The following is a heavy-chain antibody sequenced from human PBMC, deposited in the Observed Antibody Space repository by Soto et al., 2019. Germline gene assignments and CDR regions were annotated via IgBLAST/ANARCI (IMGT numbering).Heavy chain of an antibody. CDR1: GYTFTSYA. J-gene: IGHJ4*02. V-gene: IGHV1-3*01. CDR3: ARSYYYDSSGYYSIIFDY. Sequence: ASVKVSCKASGYTFTSYAMNWVRQAPGQRLEWMGWINAGNGNTKYSQKFQGRVTITRDTSASTAYMELSSLRSEDTATYYCARSYYYDSSGYYSIIFDYWGQGTLVTVSS. CDR2: INAGNGNT. D-gene: IGHD3-22*01.